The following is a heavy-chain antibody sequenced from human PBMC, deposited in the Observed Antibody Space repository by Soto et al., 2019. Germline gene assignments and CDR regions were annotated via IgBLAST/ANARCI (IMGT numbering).Heavy chain of an antibody. CDR3: AIADYGDDDY. CDR2: IKAYSGNT. J-gene: IGHJ4*02. Sequence: QLQLVQSGAEAKKPGASVKVSCKASGYTFPTSTISWVRQAPGQGLEWMGWIKAYSGNTNYAQKLQGRVTKTTDTSTNTAYIELRSLTTDDTAIYYCAIADYGDDDYWGQGTLVTVSS. V-gene: IGHV1-18*01. D-gene: IGHD4-17*01. CDR1: GYTFPTST.